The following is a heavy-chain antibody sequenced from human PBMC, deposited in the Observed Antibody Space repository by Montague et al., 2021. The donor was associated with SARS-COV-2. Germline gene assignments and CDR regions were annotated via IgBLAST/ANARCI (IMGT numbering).Heavy chain of an antibody. D-gene: IGHD3-10*01. CDR3: ARGQLWFDY. V-gene: IGHV4-59*08. Sequence: SETLSLTCTVSGDSISSYYWSWIRQSPGKGLEWIGYIYYSGSTNYNPSLKSRVTISVDTSKNQFPLKLRSVTAADTAVYYCARGQLWFDYWAQGTLVTVSS. CDR1: GDSISSYY. J-gene: IGHJ4*02. CDR2: IYYSGST.